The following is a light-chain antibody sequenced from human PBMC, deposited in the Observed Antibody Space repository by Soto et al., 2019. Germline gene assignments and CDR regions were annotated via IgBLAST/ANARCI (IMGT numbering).Light chain of an antibody. CDR2: GAS. CDR1: QSVNIY. J-gene: IGKJ4*01. CDR3: QKYDDWLRLT. Sequence: EQVITQSPATLSVSPGERSTLSGRASQSVNIYLAWYQQQPGQAPRLLIFGASSRATGIPDRFSGSGSGTEFNLTISSLKSEDFAVYFCQKYDDWLRLTFGGGTKGDIK. V-gene: IGKV3D-15*01.